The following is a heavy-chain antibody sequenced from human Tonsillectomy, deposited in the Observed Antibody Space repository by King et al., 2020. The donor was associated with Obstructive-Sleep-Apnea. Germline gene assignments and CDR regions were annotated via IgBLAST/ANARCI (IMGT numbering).Heavy chain of an antibody. D-gene: IGHD3-9*01. CDR2: INPSGGST. CDR1: GYTFTSYY. CDR3: ARDYYDILTGYSEGVDY. J-gene: IGHJ4*02. V-gene: IGHV1-46*03. Sequence: VQLVESGAEVKKPGASVTVSCTASGYTFTSYYMHWVRQAPGHGLEWMGIINPSGGSTSYAQKFQGRVTMTRDTSTSTVYMELSSLRSEDTAVYYCARDYYDILTGYSEGVDYWGQGTLVTVSS.